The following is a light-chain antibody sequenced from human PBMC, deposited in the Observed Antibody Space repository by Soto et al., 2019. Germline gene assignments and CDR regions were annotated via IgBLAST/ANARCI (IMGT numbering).Light chain of an antibody. CDR1: QSINSW. J-gene: IGKJ4*01. V-gene: IGKV1-5*03. CDR2: KAS. CDR3: QQYTSYPFT. Sequence: DIQMTQSRSTLSASVGDRGTITCRASQSINSWLAWYQKKPGKAPKVLIYKASRLESWVPSRFSGSGSGTEYALTISSLQPDDFATYCCQQYTSYPFTFGGGTKVELK.